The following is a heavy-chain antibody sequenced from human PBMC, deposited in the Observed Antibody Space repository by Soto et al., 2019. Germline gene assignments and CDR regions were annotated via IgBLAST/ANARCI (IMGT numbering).Heavy chain of an antibody. CDR1: GFTFSSYS. D-gene: IGHD3-22*01. Sequence: GGSLRLSCAASGFTFSSYSMNWVRQAPGKGLEWVSSISSSSSYIYYADSVKGRFTISRDNAKNSLYLQMNSLRAEDTAVYYCAREIFPVYDSSGYYSEAFDYWGQGTLVTVSS. CDR3: AREIFPVYDSSGYYSEAFDY. J-gene: IGHJ4*02. V-gene: IGHV3-21*01. CDR2: ISSSSSYI.